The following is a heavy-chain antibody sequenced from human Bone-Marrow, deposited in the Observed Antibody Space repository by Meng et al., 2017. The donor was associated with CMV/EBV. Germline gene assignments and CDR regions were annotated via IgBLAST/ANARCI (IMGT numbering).Heavy chain of an antibody. V-gene: IGHV3-30*02. Sequence: GGSLRLSCAASGFTFRSYGMDWVRQAPGKGLEWVAFIRYDGSNKYYADSVKGRFTISRDNSKNTLYLQMNSLRAEDTAVYYCARDSISLTIFGVVRYGMDVWGQGTTVTVSS. J-gene: IGHJ6*02. CDR1: GFTFRSYG. CDR3: ARDSISLTIFGVVRYGMDV. D-gene: IGHD3-3*01. CDR2: IRYDGSNK.